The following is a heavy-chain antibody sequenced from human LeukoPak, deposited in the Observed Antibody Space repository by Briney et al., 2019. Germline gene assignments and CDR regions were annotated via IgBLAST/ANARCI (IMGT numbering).Heavy chain of an antibody. D-gene: IGHD4-11*01. Sequence: GGSLRLSCVASGFTFSSYVMHWVRQAPGKGLEWVALISYDGNNNFYIDSVKGRFTISRDNSKNTLFLLMNSLRAEDTAVYYCAKVGLTVTTILDYFDYWGQGTLVTVSS. CDR3: AKVGLTVTTILDYFDY. V-gene: IGHV3-30*04. CDR1: GFTFSSYV. CDR2: ISYDGNNN. J-gene: IGHJ4*02.